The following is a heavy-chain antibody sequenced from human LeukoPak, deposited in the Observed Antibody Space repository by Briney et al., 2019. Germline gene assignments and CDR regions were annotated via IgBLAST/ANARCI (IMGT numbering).Heavy chain of an antibody. CDR3: ARAHYPYDSSGYYSQLPLDY. V-gene: IGHV4-30-4*08. CDR1: GGSISSGDYY. Sequence: SESLSLTCTVSGGSISSGDYYWSWIRQPPGKGLEWIGYIYYSGSTYYNPSLKSRVTISVDTSKNQFSLKLSSVTAADTAVYYCARAHYPYDSSGYYSQLPLDYLGQGTLVTVSS. J-gene: IGHJ4*02. CDR2: IYYSGST. D-gene: IGHD3-22*01.